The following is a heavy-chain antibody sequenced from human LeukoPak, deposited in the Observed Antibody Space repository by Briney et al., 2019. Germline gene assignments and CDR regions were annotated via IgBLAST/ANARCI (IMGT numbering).Heavy chain of an antibody. D-gene: IGHD4-11*01. J-gene: IGHJ4*02. CDR1: GDSVSSNSAT. V-gene: IGHV6-1*01. CDR3: ARRTDDYHYLDY. CDR2: TYYRSKWYN. Sequence: SQTLSLTCATSGDSVSSNSATWTWIRQSPSRGLEWLGRTYYRSKWYNDYAVSVKSRITINPDTSKNQFSLQLNSVTPEDTAVYYCARRTDDYHYLDYWGQGTLVTVSS.